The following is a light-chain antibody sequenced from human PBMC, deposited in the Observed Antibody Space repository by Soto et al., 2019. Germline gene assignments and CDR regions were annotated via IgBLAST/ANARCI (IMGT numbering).Light chain of an antibody. J-gene: IGKJ3*01. CDR3: QKRRNWPPL. V-gene: IGKV3-11*01. CDR2: DAS. Sequence: EIVLTQSPATLSLSPGERATLSCRGSQTVTSYFAWYHQKPGPAPRLLLFDASNRATGIPARFSRSVSGTAFTLTIPSLQPEDFAVYSCQKRRNWPPLVGPGTKVGIQ. CDR1: QTVTSY.